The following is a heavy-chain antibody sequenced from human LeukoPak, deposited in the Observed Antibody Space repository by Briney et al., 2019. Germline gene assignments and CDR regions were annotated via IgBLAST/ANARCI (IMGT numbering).Heavy chain of an antibody. J-gene: IGHJ4*02. V-gene: IGHV1-3*01. D-gene: IGHD1-26*01. CDR2: ISAGNGNT. CDR1: GYTFTSYA. CDR3: ARDSGSGSNDY. Sequence: ASVNVSCKASGYTFTSYAIHWVRQAPGQRLEWMGWISAGNGNTKYSQNFQGRVTFISNTSATTAFMELSSLRSEDAAVYYCARDSGSGSNDYWGQGTLVTVSS.